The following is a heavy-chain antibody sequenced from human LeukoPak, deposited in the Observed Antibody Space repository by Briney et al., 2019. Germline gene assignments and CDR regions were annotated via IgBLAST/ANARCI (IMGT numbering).Heavy chain of an antibody. V-gene: IGHV1-18*01. J-gene: IGHJ6*03. CDR1: GYRLTSHG. CDR2: ISAYNGNT. D-gene: IGHD3-10*01. CDR3: ARAVLGGAILRYNYYYMDV. Sequence: ASVKVSCKASGYRLTSHGISWVRQAPGQGLEWMGWISAYNGNTNYAQNLQGRVTITTDTSTNTAYMEMRSLRSDDTAVYFCARAVLGGAILRYNYYYMDVWGKGTTVTVSS.